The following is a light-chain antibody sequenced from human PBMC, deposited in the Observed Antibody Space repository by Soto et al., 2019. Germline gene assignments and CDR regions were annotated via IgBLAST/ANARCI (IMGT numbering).Light chain of an antibody. Sequence: SYELTQPPSVLVAPGQTVRVTCSGGTLTKQYAYWYQQKPGQAPVLVIFKDTERPSGIPERFSGSSSGGAVTLTISGVQAEDEADYYCQSADGSGTWVFGGGTKLTVL. V-gene: IGLV3-25*03. J-gene: IGLJ3*02. CDR2: KDT. CDR1: TLTKQY. CDR3: QSADGSGTWV.